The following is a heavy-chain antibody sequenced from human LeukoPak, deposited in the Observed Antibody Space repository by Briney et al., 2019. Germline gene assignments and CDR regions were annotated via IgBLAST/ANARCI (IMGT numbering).Heavy chain of an antibody. V-gene: IGHV3-21*01. Sequence: GGSLRLSCAASGFTFSSYSMNWVRQAPGKGLEWVSSISSSSSYIYCADSVKGRFTISRDNSKNTLYLQMNSLRAEDTAVYYCARDGTRYPQSLDDYWGQGTLVTVSS. CDR3: ARDGTRYPQSLDDY. CDR2: ISSSSSYI. CDR1: GFTFSSYS. J-gene: IGHJ4*02. D-gene: IGHD1-1*01.